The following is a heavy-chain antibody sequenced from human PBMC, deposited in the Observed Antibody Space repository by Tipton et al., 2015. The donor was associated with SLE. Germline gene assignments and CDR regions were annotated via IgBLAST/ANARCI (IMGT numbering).Heavy chain of an antibody. V-gene: IGHV4-39*02. Sequence: TLSLTCSVSHGSINSNTYYWAWIRQPPGKGLEWIGTIDYTGNNQYYQSSLKGRVTISVDTSKNQFSLKLSSVTAADTAVYYCARDIAAAGIFDYWGQGTLVTVSS. CDR3: ARDIAAAGIFDY. CDR1: HGSINSNTYY. CDR2: IDYTGNN. D-gene: IGHD6-13*01. J-gene: IGHJ4*02.